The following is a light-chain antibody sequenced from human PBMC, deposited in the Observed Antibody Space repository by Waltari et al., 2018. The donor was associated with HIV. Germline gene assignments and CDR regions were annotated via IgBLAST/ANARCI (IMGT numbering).Light chain of an antibody. CDR1: QSISTW. V-gene: IGKV1-5*03. Sequence: GDRVTITCRASQSISTWLAWYQQKPGKAPKLLIYKASSLESGVPSRFSGSGSGTEFTLTISSLQPDDFATYYCQKYNGDSRTFGQGTKVEIK. CDR2: KAS. CDR3: QKYNGDSRT. J-gene: IGKJ1*01.